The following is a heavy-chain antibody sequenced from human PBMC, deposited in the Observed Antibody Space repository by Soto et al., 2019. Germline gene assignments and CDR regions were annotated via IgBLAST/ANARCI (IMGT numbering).Heavy chain of an antibody. Sequence: ASVKVSCKTSGGTFSNDIITWVRQAPGQGLEWMGWISAYNGNTNYAQKFQGRVTMTTDTSTSTAYMELRSLGSDDTAVYYCARGIAAAAARGMDVWGQGTTVTVTS. CDR2: ISAYNGNT. V-gene: IGHV1-18*01. CDR1: GGTFSNDI. CDR3: ARGIAAAAARGMDV. J-gene: IGHJ6*02. D-gene: IGHD6-13*01.